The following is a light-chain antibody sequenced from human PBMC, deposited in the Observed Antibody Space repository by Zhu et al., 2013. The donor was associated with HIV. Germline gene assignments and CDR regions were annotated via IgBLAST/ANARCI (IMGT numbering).Light chain of an antibody. CDR2: ADN. V-gene: IGLV1-44*01. Sequence: QSVLTQPPSVSGTPGQRVTISCSGSGSNIGTNSVNWYQQLPGMAPKLLISADNQRPPGVPDRFSGSKSGTSASLAISGLQSEDEADYHCAAWDDSLSGRVFGGGTKLTVL. J-gene: IGLJ2*01. CDR1: GSNIGTNS. CDR3: AAWDDSLSGRV.